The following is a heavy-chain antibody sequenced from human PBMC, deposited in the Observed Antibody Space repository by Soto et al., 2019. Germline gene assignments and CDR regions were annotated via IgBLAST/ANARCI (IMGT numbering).Heavy chain of an antibody. CDR3: ARSYCGDDCALDH. CDR2: IYYSGST. V-gene: IGHV4-59*01. Sequence: SETLSLTCTVSGGSISSYYWSWIRQPPGKGLEWIGYIYYSGSTNYNPSLKSRATISVDTSKNQFSLKLSSVTAADTAVYYCARSYCGDDCALDHWGQGTLVTVSS. D-gene: IGHD2-21*02. J-gene: IGHJ4*02. CDR1: GGSISSYY.